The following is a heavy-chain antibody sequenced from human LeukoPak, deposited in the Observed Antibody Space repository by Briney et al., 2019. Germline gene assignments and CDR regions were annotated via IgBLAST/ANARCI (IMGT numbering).Heavy chain of an antibody. CDR3: ARRPRGYSYGVDY. CDR1: GYTFTSYD. Sequence: ASVKVSCKASGYTFTSYDIHWVRQATGQGLEWVGWMNPNSGNTGYAQKSQGRVTITRNTSISTAYMELSSLRSEDTAVYYCARRPRGYSYGVDYWGQGTLVTVSS. D-gene: IGHD5-18*01. CDR2: MNPNSGNT. J-gene: IGHJ4*02. V-gene: IGHV1-8*03.